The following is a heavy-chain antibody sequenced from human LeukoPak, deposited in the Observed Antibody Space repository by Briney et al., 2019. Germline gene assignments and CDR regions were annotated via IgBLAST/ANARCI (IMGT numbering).Heavy chain of an antibody. Sequence: SETLSLTCTVSGGSTSSYYWSWIRQPAGKGLEWIGRIYTSGSTNYNPSLKSRVTMSVDTSKNQFSLKLSSVTVADTAVYYCARDVNSRGTGDYWDQGTLVTVSS. CDR3: ARDVNSRGTGDY. CDR2: IYTSGST. V-gene: IGHV4-4*07. J-gene: IGHJ4*02. D-gene: IGHD1-14*01. CDR1: GGSTSSYY.